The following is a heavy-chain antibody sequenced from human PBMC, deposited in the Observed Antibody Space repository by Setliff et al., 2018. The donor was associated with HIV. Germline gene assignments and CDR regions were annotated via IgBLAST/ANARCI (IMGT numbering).Heavy chain of an antibody. J-gene: IGHJ4*02. CDR3: AAVFTGEPGRSLDY. CDR2: IGSAGDSTI. D-gene: IGHD1-26*01. Sequence: QTGGSLRLSCEASGFTFRSYEMNWVRQAPGEGLEWLSYIGSAGDSTIFYADSLKGRFTVSRDNARNSQYLLMSDLRAEDTAVYSCAAVFTGEPGRSLDYWGQGTPVTVSS. CDR1: GFTFRSYE. V-gene: IGHV3-48*03.